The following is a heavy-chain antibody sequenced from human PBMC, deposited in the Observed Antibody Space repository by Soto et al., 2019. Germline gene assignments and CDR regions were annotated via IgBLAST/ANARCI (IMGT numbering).Heavy chain of an antibody. CDR2: IIPIFGTA. Sequence: ASVKVSCKASGGTFSSYAISWVRQAPGQGLEWMGGIIPIFGTANYAQKFQGRVTITRDTSASTAYMELSSLRSDDTAVYYCARSIVVVTAADYWGQGTLVTVSS. D-gene: IGHD2-21*02. J-gene: IGHJ4*02. CDR3: ARSIVVVTAADY. CDR1: GGTFSSYA. V-gene: IGHV1-69*05.